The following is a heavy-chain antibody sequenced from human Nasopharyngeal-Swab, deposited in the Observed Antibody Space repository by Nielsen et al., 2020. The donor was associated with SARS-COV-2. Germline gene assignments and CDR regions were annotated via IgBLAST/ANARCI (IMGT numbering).Heavy chain of an antibody. D-gene: IGHD2-21*02. V-gene: IGHV4-34*01. CDR3: AQTYCGGDCYS. CDR2: INHSGST. CDR1: GGSFSGYY. Sequence: LRLSCAVYGGSFSGYYWSWIRQPPGKGLEWIGEINHSGSTNYNPSLKSRVTISVDTSKNQFSLKLSSVTAADTAVYYCAQTYCGGDCYSWGQETLVTVSS. J-gene: IGHJ4*02.